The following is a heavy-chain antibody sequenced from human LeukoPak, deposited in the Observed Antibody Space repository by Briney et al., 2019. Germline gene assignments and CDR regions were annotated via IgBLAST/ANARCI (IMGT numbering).Heavy chain of an antibody. D-gene: IGHD1-26*01. J-gene: IGHJ4*02. CDR2: IYYSGST. CDR1: GGSISSGDYY. V-gene: IGHV4-30-4*01. Sequence: SETLSLTCTVSGGSISSGDYYWSWIRQPPGKGLEWIGYIYYSGSTYYNPSLKSRVTISVGTSENQFSLKLSSVTAADTAVYYCARVEARYYFDYWGQGTLITVSS. CDR3: ARVEARYYFDY.